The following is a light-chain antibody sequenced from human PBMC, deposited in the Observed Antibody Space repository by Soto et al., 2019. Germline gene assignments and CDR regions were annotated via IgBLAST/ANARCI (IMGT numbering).Light chain of an antibody. CDR3: QQYKNGWT. CDR2: GAS. J-gene: IGKJ1*01. CDR1: QSVSSN. V-gene: IGKV3-15*01. Sequence: EIVMTQYPATLSVSPGERATLSCRASQSVSSNLAWYQQKPGQAPRLLIYGASTRVTGIPARFSGSGSGTEFTLTISSLQSEDFAVYYCQQYKNGWTFGQGTKVDI.